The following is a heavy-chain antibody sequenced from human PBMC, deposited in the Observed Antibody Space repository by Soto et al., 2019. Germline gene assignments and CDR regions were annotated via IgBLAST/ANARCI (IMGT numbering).Heavy chain of an antibody. Sequence: SVKVSCKASGGTFSSYAISWVRQAPGQGLEWMGGIIPIFGTANYAQKFQGRVTITADESTSTAYMELSSLRSEDTAVYYCARDRGAYYYDSSGYYPRVLDYWGQGTLVTVS. CDR2: IIPIFGTA. J-gene: IGHJ4*02. CDR1: GGTFSSYA. CDR3: ARDRGAYYYDSSGYYPRVLDY. D-gene: IGHD3-22*01. V-gene: IGHV1-69*13.